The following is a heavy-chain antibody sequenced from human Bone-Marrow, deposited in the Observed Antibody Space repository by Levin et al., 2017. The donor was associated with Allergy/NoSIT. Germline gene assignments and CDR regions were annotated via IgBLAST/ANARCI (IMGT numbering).Heavy chain of an antibody. CDR3: ARDLSSWDDVVYYYYGMDV. D-gene: IGHD6-13*01. CDR2: INPSGGST. V-gene: IGHV1-46*01. CDR1: GYTFTSYY. Sequence: PAASVKVSCKASGYTFTSYYMHWVRQAPGQGLEWMGIINPSGGSTSYAQKFQGRVTMTRDTSTSTVYMELSSLRSEDTAVYYCARDLSSWDDVVYYYYGMDVWGQGTTVTVSS. J-gene: IGHJ6*02.